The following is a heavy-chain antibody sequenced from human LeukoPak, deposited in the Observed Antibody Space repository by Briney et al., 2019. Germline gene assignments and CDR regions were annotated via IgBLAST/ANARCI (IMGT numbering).Heavy chain of an antibody. CDR2: IHYSGST. J-gene: IGHJ4*02. V-gene: IGHV4-59*01. CDR3: ARESWGSLNY. CDR1: GGAISSYY. Sequence: PSETLSLTCTVSGGAISSYYWSWIRQPPGKGLEWIGFIHYSGSTHYNPSLTSRVTISVDTSKNQFSLRLSSVTAADTAVYYFARESWGSLNYWGQGTLVTVSS. D-gene: IGHD3-16*01.